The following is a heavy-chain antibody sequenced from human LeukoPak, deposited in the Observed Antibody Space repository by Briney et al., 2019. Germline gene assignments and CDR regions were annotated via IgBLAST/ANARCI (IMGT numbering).Heavy chain of an antibody. CDR3: AAPDSSGYYYRS. D-gene: IGHD3-22*01. Sequence: SETLSLTCAVYGGSLSGYYWSWIRQPPGPGLEWIGEINHSGSTNYNPSIKSRVTISVDTSKNQFSLKLSSVTAADTAVYYCAAPDSSGYYYRSWGQGTLVTVSS. CDR2: INHSGST. CDR1: GGSLSGYY. J-gene: IGHJ5*02. V-gene: IGHV4-34*01.